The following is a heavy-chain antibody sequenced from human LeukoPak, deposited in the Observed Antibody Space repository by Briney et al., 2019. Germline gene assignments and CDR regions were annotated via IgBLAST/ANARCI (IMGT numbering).Heavy chain of an antibody. CDR3: AKVGPLSSTTGLGTDY. CDR1: GFTFSSYS. V-gene: IGHV3-21*01. Sequence: GGSLRLSCAASGFTFSSYSMNWVRQAPGKGLEWVSSISSTSSCIYYADSVKGRFTISRDNSKNTLYLQMNSLRAEDTAVYYCAKVGPLSSTTGLGTDYWGQGTLVTVSS. D-gene: IGHD2/OR15-2a*01. CDR2: ISSTSSCI. J-gene: IGHJ4*02.